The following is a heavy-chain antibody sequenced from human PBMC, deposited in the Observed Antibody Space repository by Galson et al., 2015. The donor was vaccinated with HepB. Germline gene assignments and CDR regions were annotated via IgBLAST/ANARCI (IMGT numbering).Heavy chain of an antibody. D-gene: IGHD3-16*02. V-gene: IGHV4-59*08. CDR2: IYYSGST. CDR3: ARHVTTYYDYVWGSYRSDAFDI. J-gene: IGHJ3*02. CDR1: GGSISSYY. Sequence: SETLSLTCTVSGGSISSYYWSWIRQPPGKGLEWIGYIYYSGSTNYNPSLKSRVTISVDTSKNQFSLKLSSVTAADTAVYYCARHVTTYYDYVWGSYRSDAFDIWGQGTMVTVSS.